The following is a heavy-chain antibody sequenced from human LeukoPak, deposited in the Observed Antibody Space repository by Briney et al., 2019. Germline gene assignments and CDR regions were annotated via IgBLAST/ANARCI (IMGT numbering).Heavy chain of an antibody. CDR3: TRDLVWSDYLFDY. CDR2: IKQDGSEK. V-gene: IGHV3-7*03. CDR1: GFTFSSYW. Sequence: GGSLRLSCAASGFTFSSYWMTWVRQAPGKGLEWVANIKQDGSEKYYVDSVKGRFTISRDNAKNSLYLQMNSLRDEDTAVYYCTRDLVWSDYLFDYWGQGTLVTVSS. D-gene: IGHD4-17*01. J-gene: IGHJ4*02.